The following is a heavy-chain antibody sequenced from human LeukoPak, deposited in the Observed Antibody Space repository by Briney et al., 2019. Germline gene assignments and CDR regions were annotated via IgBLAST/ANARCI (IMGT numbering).Heavy chain of an antibody. CDR3: ARDSSWGNLYNPLWY. CDR1: GGSISSSSYY. CDR2: IYYSGST. D-gene: IGHD1-14*01. Sequence: SETLSLTCTVSGGSISSSSYYWGWIRQPPGKGLEWIGSIYYSGSTYYNPSLKSRVTISVDTSKNQFSLKLSSVTAADTAVYYCARDSSWGNLYNPLWYWGQGTLVTVSS. J-gene: IGHJ4*02. V-gene: IGHV4-39*07.